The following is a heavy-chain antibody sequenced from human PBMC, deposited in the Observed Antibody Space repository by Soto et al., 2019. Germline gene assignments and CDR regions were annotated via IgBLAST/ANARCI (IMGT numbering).Heavy chain of an antibody. CDR2: INHSGST. V-gene: IGHV4-34*01. D-gene: IGHD6-13*01. CDR3: ARSYSSSWFYFDY. Sequence: QVQLQQWGAGLLKPSETLSLTCAVYGGSFSGYYWSWIRQPPGKGLEWIGEINHSGSTNYNPSLKSRVTISVDTSKNQFSLKLSSVPAADTAVYYCARSYSSSWFYFDYWGQGTLVTVSS. CDR1: GGSFSGYY. J-gene: IGHJ4*02.